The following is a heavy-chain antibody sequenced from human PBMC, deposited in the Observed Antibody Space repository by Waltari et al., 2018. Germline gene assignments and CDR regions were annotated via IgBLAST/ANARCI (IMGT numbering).Heavy chain of an antibody. CDR2: IIPIFGTA. D-gene: IGHD6-19*01. V-gene: IGHV1-69*06. CDR1: GGTFSSYA. Sequence: QVQLVQSGAEVKKPGSSVKVSCKASGGTFSSYAISWVRQAPGQGLEWMGGIIPIFGTANYAQKFQGRVTMTRNTSISTAYMELSSLRSEDTAVYYCARWYSSGWYEINWFDPWGQGTLVTVSS. J-gene: IGHJ5*02. CDR3: ARWYSSGWYEINWFDP.